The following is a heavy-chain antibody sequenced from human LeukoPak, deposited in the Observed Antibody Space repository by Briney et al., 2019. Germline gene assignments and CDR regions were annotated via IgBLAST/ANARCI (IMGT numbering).Heavy chain of an antibody. V-gene: IGHV1-3*01. CDR2: INAGNGNT. D-gene: IGHD3-10*01. CDR3: ARERGYGAGSYYNGLYFDS. J-gene: IGHJ4*02. Sequence: GASVKVSCKASGYTFTNYAMHWVRQAPGQRLEWMAWINAGNGNTKYSQKFQGRVTITRDTSVSTAYMELSSLRSEDTAVYYCARERGYGAGSYYNGLYFDSWGQGTQVTVSS. CDR1: GYTFTNYA.